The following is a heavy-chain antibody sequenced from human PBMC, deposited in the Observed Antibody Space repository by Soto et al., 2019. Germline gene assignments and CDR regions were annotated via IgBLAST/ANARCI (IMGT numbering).Heavy chain of an antibody. J-gene: IGHJ4*02. CDR3: ARDQGYCSGGSCYVACY. V-gene: IGHV3-74*01. CDR1: GFTFSTYW. CDR2: INSDGSTT. Sequence: EVQLVESGGGLVQPGGSLTLSCAASGFTFSTYWMHWVRQAPGKGLVWVSRINSDGSTTDYADSVRGLFTISRDNAKNTLYLQMNSLIAEDTAVYYCARDQGYCSGGSCYVACYWGQGTLVTVSS. D-gene: IGHD2-15*01.